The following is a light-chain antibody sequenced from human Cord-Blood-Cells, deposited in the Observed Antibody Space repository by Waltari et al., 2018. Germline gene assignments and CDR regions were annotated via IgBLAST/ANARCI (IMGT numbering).Light chain of an antibody. Sequence: DIQMTQSPSTLSASVGDRVTITCRASQSISSWLAWYQQKPGKAPKLLIYDAYSLESGVPSRFSGSGSVTEFTLTISSLQPEDFATYYCQQYNSYWTFGQGTKVEIK. CDR3: QQYNSYWT. CDR2: DAY. V-gene: IGKV1-5*01. CDR1: QSISSW. J-gene: IGKJ1*01.